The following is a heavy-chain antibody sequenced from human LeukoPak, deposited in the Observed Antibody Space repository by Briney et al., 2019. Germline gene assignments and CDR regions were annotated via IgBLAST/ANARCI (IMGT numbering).Heavy chain of an antibody. CDR1: GGSISSNNYY. J-gene: IGHJ5*02. CDR2: IYTTGST. CDR3: AKGNPYYDS. Sequence: IPSETLSLTCTVSGGSISSNNYYWGWIRQPPGKGLEWIGNIYTTGSTYYSPSLKSRVIISLDTSENQFSLTLRSLTAADTAVYYCAKGNPYYDSWGQGTLVTVSS. D-gene: IGHD5-12*01. V-gene: IGHV4-39*07.